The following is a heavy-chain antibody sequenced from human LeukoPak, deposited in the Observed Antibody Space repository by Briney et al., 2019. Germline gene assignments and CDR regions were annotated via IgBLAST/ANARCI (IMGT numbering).Heavy chain of an antibody. D-gene: IGHD5-18*01. CDR1: GFSLSTSGVG. CDR3: AHRDTAMVTGYFDY. CDR2: IYWDDDK. Sequence: SGPTLVKPTQTLTLTCTFSGFSLSTSGVGVGWIRQPPGQALEWLAAIYWDDDKRYSPTLKSRLTITKDTSKNQVVLTMTNMDPVDTATYYCAHRDTAMVTGYFDYWGQGTLVTVSS. V-gene: IGHV2-5*02. J-gene: IGHJ4*02.